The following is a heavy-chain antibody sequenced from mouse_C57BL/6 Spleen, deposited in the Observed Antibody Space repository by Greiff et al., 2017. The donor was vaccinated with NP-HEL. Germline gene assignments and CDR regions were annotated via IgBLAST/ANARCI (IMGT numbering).Heavy chain of an antibody. V-gene: IGHV1-50*01. Sequence: QVQLQQPGAELVKPGASVKLSCKASGYTFTSYWMQWVKQRPGQGLEWIGEIDPSDSYTNYNQKFKGKATLTVDTSSSTAYMQLSSLTSEDSAVYYCARYDGYYVNYAMDYWGQGTSVTVSS. D-gene: IGHD2-3*01. CDR1: GYTFTSYW. J-gene: IGHJ4*01. CDR3: ARYDGYYVNYAMDY. CDR2: IDPSDSYT.